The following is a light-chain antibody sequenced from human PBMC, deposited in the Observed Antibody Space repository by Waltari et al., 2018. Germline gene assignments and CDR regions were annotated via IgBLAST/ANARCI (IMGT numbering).Light chain of an antibody. J-gene: IGLJ3*02. CDR2: DVS. V-gene: IGLV2-11*01. Sequence: QSALTQPRPVSGSPGQSLTFSCTGTSSDVGCPKYVTWYKQHPGTAPKLMIHDVSQRPSGVPDRSAASKSATTAPLTIAGFQAENESYYYCCAYADIYAGVFGGGTRVTVL. CDR3: CAYADIYAGV. CDR1: SSDVGCPKY.